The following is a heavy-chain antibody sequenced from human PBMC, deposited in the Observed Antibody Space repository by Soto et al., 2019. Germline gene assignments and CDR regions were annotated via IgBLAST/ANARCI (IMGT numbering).Heavy chain of an antibody. D-gene: IGHD3-10*01. CDR2: IIPILGIA. CDR1: GGTFSNYT. CDR3: AKVSEMGSVTEGYYYFMDV. V-gene: IGHV1-69*02. Sequence: QVQLVQSGAEVKKPGSSVKVSCKASGGTFSNYTISWVLQAPGQGLDWMVRIIPILGIANYAQKFQFIFTINADKSTNTDYMELSSLRSEDTAMYYCAKVSEMGSVTEGYYYFMDVWGKGTTVTVSS. J-gene: IGHJ6*03.